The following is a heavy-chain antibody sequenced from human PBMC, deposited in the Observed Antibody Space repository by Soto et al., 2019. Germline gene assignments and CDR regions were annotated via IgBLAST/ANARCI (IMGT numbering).Heavy chain of an antibody. V-gene: IGHV1-2*04. D-gene: IGHD3-10*01. CDR1: GYTFTGYY. CDR3: AREGITMVRSGMDV. J-gene: IGHJ6*02. CDR2: INPNSGGT. Sequence: EASVKVSCKASGYTFTGYYMHWVRQAPGQGLEWMGWINPNSGGTNYAQKFQGWVTMTRDTSISTAYMELSRLRSDDTAVYYCAREGITMVRSGMDVWGQGTTVTVSS.